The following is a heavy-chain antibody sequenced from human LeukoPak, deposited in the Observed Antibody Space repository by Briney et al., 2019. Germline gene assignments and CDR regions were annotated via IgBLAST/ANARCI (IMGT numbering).Heavy chain of an antibody. CDR1: GFTFSSYA. Sequence: GGSLRLSCAASGFTFSSYAMSWVRQAPGKGLEWVSAISGSGGSTYYADSVKGRFTISRDNSKNTLYLQMNSLRAEDTAVYYCAKGQSTYYDFWSGYYTVITGIYFDYWGQGTLVTVS. J-gene: IGHJ4*02. V-gene: IGHV3-23*01. D-gene: IGHD3-3*01. CDR2: ISGSGGST. CDR3: AKGQSTYYDFWSGYYTVITGIYFDY.